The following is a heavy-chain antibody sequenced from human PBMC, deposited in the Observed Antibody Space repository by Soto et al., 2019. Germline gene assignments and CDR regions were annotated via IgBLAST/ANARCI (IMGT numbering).Heavy chain of an antibody. CDR3: ALGTYDSSCYDYVGLDY. CDR2: IYWDDDK. D-gene: IGHD3-22*01. CDR1: GFYLRTRGVG. Sequence: SGPTLVNATQALTLTCTLAGFYLRTRGVGVGWMRQPPGKARVWRAVIYWDDDKRYSPSLKSRLTITKDPSKNQVVLTLTNMDPVDTATSYCALGTYDSSCYDYVGLDYWGQGTLDTSST. J-gene: IGHJ4*02. V-gene: IGHV2-5*02.